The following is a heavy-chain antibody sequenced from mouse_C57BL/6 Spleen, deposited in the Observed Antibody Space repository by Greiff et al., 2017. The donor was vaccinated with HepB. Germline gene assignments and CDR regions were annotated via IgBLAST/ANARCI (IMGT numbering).Heavy chain of an antibody. CDR2: IHPNSGST. Sequence: VQLQQSGAELVKPGASVKLSCKASGYTFTSYWMHWVKQRPGQGLEWIGMIHPNSGSTNYNEKFKSKATLTVDKSSSTAYMQLSSLTSEDSAVYYCARRGDSYAMDYWGQGTSVTVSS. CDR1: GYTFTSYW. J-gene: IGHJ4*01. V-gene: IGHV1-64*01. CDR3: ARRGDSYAMDY.